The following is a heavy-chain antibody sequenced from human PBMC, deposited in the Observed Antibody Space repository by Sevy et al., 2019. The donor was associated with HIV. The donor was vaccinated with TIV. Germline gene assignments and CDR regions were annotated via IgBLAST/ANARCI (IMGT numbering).Heavy chain of an antibody. CDR1: GGTFSSYA. V-gene: IGHV1-69*13. CDR2: IIPIFGTA. D-gene: IGHD2-15*01. Sequence: SVKVSCKASGGTFSSYAISWVRQAPGQGLEWMGGIIPIFGTANYAQKFQGRVTITADESTSTAYMELSSLRSEDTAVYYCASEGPYCSGGSCHNWFDPWGQGTLVTVSS. CDR3: ASEGPYCSGGSCHNWFDP. J-gene: IGHJ5*02.